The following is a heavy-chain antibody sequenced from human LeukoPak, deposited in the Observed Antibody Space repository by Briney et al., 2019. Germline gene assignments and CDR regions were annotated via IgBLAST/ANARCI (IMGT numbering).Heavy chain of an antibody. CDR3: AGRHHGGFLDS. Sequence: GGSLRLSCADSGATFPSYWMTWVRQAPGKGLEWVANIKQDVIEKNSLDSVKGHFTISRDNAKNSIYREVDSLRAEDTSVYDCAGRHHGGFLDSWGQGTLFTVSS. V-gene: IGHV3-7*04. CDR1: GATFPSYW. CDR2: IKQDVIEK. J-gene: IGHJ4*02.